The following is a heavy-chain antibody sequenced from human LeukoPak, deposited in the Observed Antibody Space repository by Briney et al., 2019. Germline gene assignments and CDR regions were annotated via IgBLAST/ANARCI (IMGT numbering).Heavy chain of an antibody. Sequence: PGGSLRLSCAASGFTFSSYAMSWVRQAPGKGLEWVSSISVSGGTYYADSVKGRLTISRDNSKNTLYLQMHSLRAEDTALYYCAKREVGPTGGYYFDYWGQGTLVTVSS. J-gene: IGHJ4*02. CDR3: AKREVGPTGGYYFDY. CDR1: GFTFSSYA. D-gene: IGHD1-26*01. CDR2: ISVSGGT. V-gene: IGHV3-23*01.